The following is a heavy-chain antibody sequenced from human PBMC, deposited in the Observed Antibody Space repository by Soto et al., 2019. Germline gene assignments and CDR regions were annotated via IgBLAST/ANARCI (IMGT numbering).Heavy chain of an antibody. CDR1: GYTFTSYC. CDR3: ARRDIFNGMDV. CDR2: ISAYNGNT. V-gene: IGHV1-18*01. Sequence: GASVKVSCKASGYTFTSYCITCVRQAPGQGLEWMGWISAYNGNTDSAQKLQGRVTITTDTSTSTAYMELRSLRSDDTAIYYCARRDIFNGMDVWGQGTTVTVSS. J-gene: IGHJ6*02. D-gene: IGHD3-3*02.